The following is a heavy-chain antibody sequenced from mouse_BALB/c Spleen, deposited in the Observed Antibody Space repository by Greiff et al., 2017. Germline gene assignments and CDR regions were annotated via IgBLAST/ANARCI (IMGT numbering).Heavy chain of an antibody. D-gene: IGHD2-2*01. J-gene: IGHJ4*01. Sequence: VQLQQPGAELVKPGASVKLSCKASGYTFTSYDINWVKQRPEQGLEWIGRIDPANGNTKYDPKFQGKATITADTSSNTAYLQLSSLTSEDTAVYYCARWLRGAMDYWGQGTSVTVSS. V-gene: IGHV14-3*02. CDR2: IDPANGNT. CDR3: ARWLRGAMDY. CDR1: GYTFTSYD.